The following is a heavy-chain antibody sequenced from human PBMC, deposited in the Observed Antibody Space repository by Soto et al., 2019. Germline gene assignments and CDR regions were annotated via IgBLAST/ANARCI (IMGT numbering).Heavy chain of an antibody. CDR1: GDSVSSNGYY. Sequence: NPSETLSLTCTVSGDSVSSNGYYWGWIRQPPGKGLEWIGSSYYTGGTYYNPSLRSRVTISVDTSKNQFSLKLNSVTAADTAVYYCARLKYYDFWSSYPRCYFDYWGQGTLVTVSS. CDR2: SYYTGGT. J-gene: IGHJ4*02. D-gene: IGHD3-3*01. CDR3: ARLKYYDFWSSYPRCYFDY. V-gene: IGHV4-39*01.